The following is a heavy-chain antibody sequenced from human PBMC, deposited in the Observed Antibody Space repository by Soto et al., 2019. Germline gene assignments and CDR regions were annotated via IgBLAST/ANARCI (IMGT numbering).Heavy chain of an antibody. J-gene: IGHJ4*02. Sequence: QVQLVQSGAEVKKPGSSVKVSCKASGGTFSSYAIIWVRQAPGQGLEWMGGNIPIFGTANYAQKFPGRVTITADESTSTAYVEVCSLRSEDTAVYDCARFCVSGCYYFDYWGQGTLVTVSS. CDR1: GGTFSSYA. CDR3: ARFCVSGCYYFDY. D-gene: IGHD6-19*01. V-gene: IGHV1-69*01. CDR2: NIPIFGTA.